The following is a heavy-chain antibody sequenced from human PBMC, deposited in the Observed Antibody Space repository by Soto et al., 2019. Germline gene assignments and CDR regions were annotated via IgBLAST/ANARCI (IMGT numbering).Heavy chain of an antibody. CDR3: ARSVHSYYDILTGYYINGVYYYYYMDV. D-gene: IGHD3-9*01. J-gene: IGHJ6*03. V-gene: IGHV4-59*08. CDR1: GVSLSSYD. Sequence: SETLSLTCPVSGVSLSSYDLSWIRQHPGKGLEWIGYIYYSGSTNYNPSLKSRVTISVDTSKNQFSLKLSSVTAADTAVYYCARSVHSYYDILTGYYINGVYYYYYMDVWGKGTTVTVSS. CDR2: IYYSGST.